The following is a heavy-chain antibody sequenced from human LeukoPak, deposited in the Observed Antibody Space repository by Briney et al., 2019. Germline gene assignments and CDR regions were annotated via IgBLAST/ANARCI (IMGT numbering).Heavy chain of an antibody. D-gene: IGHD3-10*01. CDR3: ARGDHDY. CDR2: ISWDGGST. V-gene: IGHV3-43D*04. Sequence: AGGSLRLSCAASGFTFDDYAMHWARQAPGKGLEWVSLISWDGGSTYYADSVKGRFTISRDNSKNSLYLQMNSLRAEDTALYCCARGDHDYWGQGTLVTVSS. J-gene: IGHJ4*02. CDR1: GFTFDDYA.